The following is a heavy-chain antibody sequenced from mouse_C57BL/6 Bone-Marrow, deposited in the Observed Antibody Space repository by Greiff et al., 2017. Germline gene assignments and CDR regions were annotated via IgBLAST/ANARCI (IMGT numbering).Heavy chain of an antibody. CDR2: IDPENGDT. V-gene: IGHV14-4*01. CDR3: TTRLYYGNYVFFDY. J-gene: IGHJ2*01. CDR1: GFNIKDDY. D-gene: IGHD2-1*01. Sequence: VQLQQSGAELVRPGASVKLSCTASGFNIKDDYMHWVKQRPEQGLEWIGWIDPENGDTEYASKFQGKATITADTSSNTAYLQLSSLTSEDTAVYYCTTRLYYGNYVFFDYWGQGTTLTVAS.